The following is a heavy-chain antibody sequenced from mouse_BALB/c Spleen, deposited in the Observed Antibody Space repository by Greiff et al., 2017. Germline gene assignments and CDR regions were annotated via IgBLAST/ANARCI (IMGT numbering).Heavy chain of an antibody. CDR1: GYTFTSYW. CDR3: TRNYYGSSSYAMDY. J-gene: IGHJ4*01. Sequence: LKQPGSELVRPGASVKLSCKASGYTFTSYWMHWVKQRPGQGLEWIGNIYPGSGSTNYDEKFKSKATLTVDTSSSTAYMQLSSLTSEDSAVYYCTRNYYGSSSYAMDYWGQGTSVTVSS. D-gene: IGHD1-1*01. V-gene: IGHV1S22*01. CDR2: IYPGSGST.